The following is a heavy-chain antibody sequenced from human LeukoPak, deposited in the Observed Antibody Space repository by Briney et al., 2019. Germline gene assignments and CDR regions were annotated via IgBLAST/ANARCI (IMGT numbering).Heavy chain of an antibody. V-gene: IGHV4-4*07. Sequence: SETLSLTCTVSGDSIRTYYWSWIRQPAEKGLEWIGRIQTGGSTNYNPSVKSRLTMSVDTSKNQFSLKLSSVTAADTAVYYCARSYSSRYYYYYYMDVWGKGTTVTVSS. CDR2: IQTGGST. J-gene: IGHJ6*03. CDR1: GDSIRTYY. D-gene: IGHD6-13*01. CDR3: ARSYSSRYYYYYYMDV.